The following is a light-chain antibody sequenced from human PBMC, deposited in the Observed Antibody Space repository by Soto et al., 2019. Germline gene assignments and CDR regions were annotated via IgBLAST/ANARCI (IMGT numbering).Light chain of an antibody. CDR3: QQYGSPPRT. CDR1: QSITNNY. J-gene: IGKJ1*01. V-gene: IGKV3-20*01. CDR2: LAS. Sequence: EIVLTQSPGTLSLSPGERATLSCRASQSITNNYLAWYQQKPGQAPRLLIYLASNRAAGIPDRFSGSGSGAYFTLTINGRGPEDFEGIPCQQYGSPPRTFAQGTRLNI.